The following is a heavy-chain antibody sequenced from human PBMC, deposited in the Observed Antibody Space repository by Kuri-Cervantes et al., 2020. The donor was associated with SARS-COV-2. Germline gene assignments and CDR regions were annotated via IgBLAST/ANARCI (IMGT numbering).Heavy chain of an antibody. Sequence: GESLKISCAAAGFTFSSYGMHWVRQAPGKGLEWVAFIRYDGSNKYYADSVKGRFTISRDNSKTTLYLQMNSLSAEDTAVYYCAKDWSYWGQGTLVTVSS. V-gene: IGHV3-30*02. CDR1: GFTFSSYG. J-gene: IGHJ4*02. CDR3: AKDWSY. CDR2: IRYDGSNK.